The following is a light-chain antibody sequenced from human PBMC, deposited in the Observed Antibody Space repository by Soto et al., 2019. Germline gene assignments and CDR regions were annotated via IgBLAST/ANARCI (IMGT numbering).Light chain of an antibody. V-gene: IGLV2-14*01. CDR2: EVS. Sequence: QSALTQPASVSGSPGQSITISCTGSSSDVGDYSSVSWYQQYPGKAPKLIIFEVSNRPSGVSNRFSASKSANTASLTISGLQADDEADYYCSSGITNTLFGGGTKVTVL. CDR3: SSGITNTL. J-gene: IGLJ2*01. CDR1: SSDVGDYSS.